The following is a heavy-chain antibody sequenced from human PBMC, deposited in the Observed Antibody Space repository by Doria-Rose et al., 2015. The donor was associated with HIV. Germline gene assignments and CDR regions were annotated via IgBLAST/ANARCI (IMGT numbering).Heavy chain of an antibody. V-gene: IGHV2-26*01. Sequence: QVTLKESGPVLVKPTETLTLTCTVSGVSLSSPGMGVSWIRQPPGQALEWLANLFSDDERSYKTSLKSRLTISRDTSKSEVFRTMTDMDPVDTATYYCARIKSSRWYHKYDFDFWGQGALVIVSA. CDR3: ARIKSSRWYHKYDFDF. CDR2: LFSDDER. J-gene: IGHJ4*02. D-gene: IGHD6-13*01. CDR1: GVSLSSPGMG.